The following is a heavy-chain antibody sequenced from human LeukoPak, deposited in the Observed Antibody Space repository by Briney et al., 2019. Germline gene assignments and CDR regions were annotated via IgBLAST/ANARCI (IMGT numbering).Heavy chain of an antibody. CDR3: ARDLGITGTSYYMDV. CDR2: ISVYNGNT. Sequence: ASVKVSCKASGYTFTSYGISWVRQAPGQGLEWMGWISVYNGNTNYAQSLQGRVTMTTDTSTTTAYMELKSLRSDDTAVYYCARDLGITGTSYYMDVWGKGTTVTVSS. J-gene: IGHJ6*03. CDR1: GYTFTSYG. V-gene: IGHV1-18*01. D-gene: IGHD1-7*01.